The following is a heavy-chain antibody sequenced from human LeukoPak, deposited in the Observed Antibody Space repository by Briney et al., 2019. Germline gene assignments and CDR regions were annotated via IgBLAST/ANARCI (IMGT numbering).Heavy chain of an antibody. CDR1: GFTFSSYG. CDR2: ISNDGSNK. V-gene: IGHV3-30*03. CDR3: AIQNGP. D-gene: IGHD2-8*01. Sequence: GGSLRLSCAASGFTFSSYGMHWVRQAPGKGLEWVALISNDGSNKDYADSVKGRFTISRDNSKNTQYLQMNSLRAEDTALYYCAIQNGPWGLGTLVTVSS. J-gene: IGHJ4*02.